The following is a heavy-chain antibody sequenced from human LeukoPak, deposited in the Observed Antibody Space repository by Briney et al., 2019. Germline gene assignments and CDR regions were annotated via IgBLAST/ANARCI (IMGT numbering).Heavy chain of an antibody. CDR1: GGSISSENW. V-gene: IGHV4-4*02. CDR3: ARGGGYYFDY. D-gene: IGHD5-12*01. CDR2: TYHAGHI. J-gene: IGHJ4*02. Sequence: SETLSLTCGVFGGSISSENWWNWVRQPPRKGLEWIGETYHAGHINYNPSLKSRVTISMDKSKNQLYLKVTSVTAADTAVYYCARGGGYYFDYWGQGILVAVSS.